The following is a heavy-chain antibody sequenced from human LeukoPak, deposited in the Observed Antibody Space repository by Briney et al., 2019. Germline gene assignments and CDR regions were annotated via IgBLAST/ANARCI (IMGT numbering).Heavy chain of an antibody. Sequence: GRSLRLSCAASGFTFSSYGMHWVRQAPGKGLEWVAVISYDAGNKYSADSVKGRLTISRDNSQNTLYLQMNSLRAEDTAVYYCAKDRGTSSSAYGMDVWGQGTTVTVSS. CDR3: AKDRGTSSSAYGMDV. CDR1: GFTFSSYG. V-gene: IGHV3-30*18. D-gene: IGHD6-6*01. CDR2: ISYDAGNK. J-gene: IGHJ6*02.